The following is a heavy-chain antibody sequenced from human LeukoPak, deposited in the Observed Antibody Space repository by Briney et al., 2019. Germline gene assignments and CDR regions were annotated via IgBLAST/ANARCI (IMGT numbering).Heavy chain of an antibody. V-gene: IGHV3-30*03. CDR3: ARDSDY. Sequence: PGGSLRLSCAASGFTFSSYSMNWVRQAPGKGLEWVAVISYDGSNKYYADSVKGRFTISRDNSKNTLYLQMNSLRAEDTAVYYCARDSDYWGQGTLVTVSS. J-gene: IGHJ4*02. CDR2: ISYDGSNK. CDR1: GFTFSSYS.